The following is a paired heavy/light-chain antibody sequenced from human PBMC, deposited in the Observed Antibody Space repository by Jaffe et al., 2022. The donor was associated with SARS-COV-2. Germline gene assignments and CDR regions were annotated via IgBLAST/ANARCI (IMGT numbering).Light chain of an antibody. CDR2: WAS. CDR3: QQYYYTLWT. Sequence: DIVMTQSPDSLAVSLGERATINCKSSQSVLYSPNNKNYLAWFQQKPGQPPKPLIYWASTRESGVPDRFSGSGSGTDFTLTISSLQAEDVAVYYCQQYYYTLWTFGQGTKVEIK. CDR1: QSVLYSPNNKNY. J-gene: IGKJ1*01. V-gene: IGKV4-1*01.
Heavy chain of an antibody. CDR1: GFTFSDHT. J-gene: IGHJ4*02. V-gene: IGHV3-30*04. CDR2: ISDDGSNT. D-gene: IGHD2-21*02. Sequence: QVQLVESGGGVVHPGRSLRLSCAASGFTFSDHTMHWVRQAPGKGLEWVAIISDDGSNTYYPDSVKGRFTISRDNSKSTLFLQLSSLRAEDTAVYYCATKGTPVPAIRWGQGTLVTVSS. CDR3: ATKGTPVPAIR.